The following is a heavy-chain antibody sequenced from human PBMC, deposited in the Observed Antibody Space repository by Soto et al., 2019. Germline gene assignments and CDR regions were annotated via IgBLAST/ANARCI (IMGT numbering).Heavy chain of an antibody. D-gene: IGHD2-15*01. Sequence: EVQLVESGGGLVKPGGSLRLSCAASGFTFSNAWMNWVRQAPGKGLEWVGRIKSKTDGGTTDYAAPVKGRFTISRDDSKNMQYLQMNSLKTEDTAVYYWSTVSVVGAATSGWGQGTMVTVSS. CDR2: IKSKTDGGTT. CDR1: GFTFSNAW. J-gene: IGHJ4*02. CDR3: STVSVVGAATSG. V-gene: IGHV3-15*07.